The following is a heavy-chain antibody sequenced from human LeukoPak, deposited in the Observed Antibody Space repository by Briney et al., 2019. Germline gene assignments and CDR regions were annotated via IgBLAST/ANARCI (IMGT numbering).Heavy chain of an antibody. CDR1: GFSISDYY. J-gene: IGHJ4*02. D-gene: IGHD3-22*01. V-gene: IGHV3-11*05. Sequence: GSLRLSCDASGFSISDYYMSWIRQSPGKGLEWISYITSGSGSTKYADSVKGRFTISRDKAKNSVALQLNSLRAEDTAVYYCTKERRGSYYAFESWGQGTLVTVSS. CDR3: TKERRGSYYAFES. CDR2: ITSGSGST.